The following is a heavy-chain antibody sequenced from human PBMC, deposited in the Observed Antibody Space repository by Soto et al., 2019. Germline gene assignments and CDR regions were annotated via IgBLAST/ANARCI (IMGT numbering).Heavy chain of an antibody. V-gene: IGHV3-15*07. J-gene: IGHJ4*02. D-gene: IGHD5-18*01. Sequence: GGSLRLSCAASGFTFSNAWMNWVRQAPGKGLEWVGRIKSKTGGGTTDYAAPVKGRFTISRDNSKNTLNLQMNSLKTEDTAVYYCTTGYVDTAMVFYTRSYYFDYWGQGTLVTVSS. CDR1: GFTFSNAW. CDR2: IKSKTGGGTT. CDR3: TTGYVDTAMVFYTRSYYFDY.